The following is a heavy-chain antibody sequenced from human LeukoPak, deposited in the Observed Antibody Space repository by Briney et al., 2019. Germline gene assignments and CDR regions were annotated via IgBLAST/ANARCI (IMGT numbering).Heavy chain of an antibody. CDR2: ISGSGGST. V-gene: IGHV3-23*01. CDR3: AKDYFGYSYGWFDY. Sequence: PGGSLRLSCAASGFTFSTSAMTWVRQAPGKGLEWVSAISGSGGSTYYADSVKGRFTISRDNSKNTLYLQMNSLRAEDTAVYYCAKDYFGYSYGWFDYWGQGTLVTVSS. J-gene: IGHJ4*02. D-gene: IGHD5-18*01. CDR1: GFTFSTSA.